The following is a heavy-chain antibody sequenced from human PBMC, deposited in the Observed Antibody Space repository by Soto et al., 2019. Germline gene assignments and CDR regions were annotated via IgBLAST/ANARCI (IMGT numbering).Heavy chain of an antibody. CDR1: GFTFSSYW. D-gene: IGHD3-22*01. J-gene: IGHJ6*02. Sequence: GGSLRLSCAASGFTFSSYWMHWVRQAPGKGLVWVSRIKSDGSGTYYADSVKGRFTISRDNAKNSLSLQMSSLRAEDTAVYYCAANYYESSGLYYGLDVWGQGTTVTVSS. CDR3: AANYYESSGLYYGLDV. V-gene: IGHV3-74*01. CDR2: IKSDGSGT.